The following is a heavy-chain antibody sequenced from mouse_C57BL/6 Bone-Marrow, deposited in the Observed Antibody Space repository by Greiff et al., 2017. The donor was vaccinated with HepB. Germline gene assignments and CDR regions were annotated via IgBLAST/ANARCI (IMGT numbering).Heavy chain of an antibody. CDR3: ARRDYGSSYGDY. D-gene: IGHD1-1*01. V-gene: IGHV1-26*01. Sequence: VQLQQSGPELVKPGASVKISCKASGYTFTDYYMNWVKQSHGKSLEWIGDINPNNGGTSYNQKFKGKATLTVDKSSSTAYMELRSLTSEDSAVYYCARRDYGSSYGDYWGQGTTLTVSS. J-gene: IGHJ2*01. CDR1: GYTFTDYY. CDR2: INPNNGGT.